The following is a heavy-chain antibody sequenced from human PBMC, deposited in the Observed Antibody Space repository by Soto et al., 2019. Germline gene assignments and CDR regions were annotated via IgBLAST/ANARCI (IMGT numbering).Heavy chain of an antibody. CDR3: ARVYDSSGYYVFWFDP. CDR1: GGSISSGGYY. V-gene: IGHV4-31*02. CDR2: IYYSGST. D-gene: IGHD3-22*01. J-gene: IGHJ5*02. Sequence: SETLSLTCTVSGGSISSGGYYWSWIRQHPGKGLEWIGYIYYSGSTYYNPSLKSRVTISVDTSKNQFSLKLSSVTAADTAVYYCARVYDSSGYYVFWFDPWGQGTLVTVSS.